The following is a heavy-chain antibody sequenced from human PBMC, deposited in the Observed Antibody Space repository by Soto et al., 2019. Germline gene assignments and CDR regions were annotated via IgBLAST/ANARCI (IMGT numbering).Heavy chain of an antibody. CDR3: TRDDGSGYFSG. D-gene: IGHD3-22*01. CDR1: GFTFSSYW. J-gene: IGHJ4*02. V-gene: IGHV3-74*01. Sequence: GGSLRLSCAASGFTFSSYWMHWVRQAPGKGLVWVSRINSDGSSTSYADSVKGRFTISRDNARNSLFLQMNSLRVEDSAVYYCTRDDGSGYFSGWGQGTLVTVSS. CDR2: INSDGSST.